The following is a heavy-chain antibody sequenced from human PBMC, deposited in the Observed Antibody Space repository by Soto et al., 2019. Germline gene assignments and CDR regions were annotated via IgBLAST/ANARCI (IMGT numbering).Heavy chain of an antibody. CDR3: ASGPYYDILNGGLPDY. CDR1: GGSISSGGYY. CDR2: IYYSGST. V-gene: IGHV4-31*03. J-gene: IGHJ4*02. D-gene: IGHD3-9*01. Sequence: PSETLSLTCTVSGGSISSGGYYWSWIRQHPGKGLEWIGYIYYSGSTYYNPSLKSRVTISVDTSKNQFSLKLSSVTAADTAVYYCASGPYYDILNGGLPDYWGEGTLVTVSS.